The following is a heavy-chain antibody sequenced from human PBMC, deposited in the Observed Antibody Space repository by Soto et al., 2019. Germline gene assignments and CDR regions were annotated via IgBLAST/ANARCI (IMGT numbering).Heavy chain of an antibody. D-gene: IGHD3-16*01. CDR1: GYRFTEFG. CDR3: ARAAFRFDCVWGRSDALDM. Sequence: QVQLLQSGPEVKKPGASVKVSCRAFGYRFTEFGISWVRQAPGQGLEWEGRSRADNSHPNYAKSLRGTVNVTTDTSPNTAYMGLTSLTSADTAVYYCARAAFRFDCVWGRSDALDMWGQGTLVFVSS. J-gene: IGHJ3*02. CDR2: SRADNSHP. V-gene: IGHV1-18*01.